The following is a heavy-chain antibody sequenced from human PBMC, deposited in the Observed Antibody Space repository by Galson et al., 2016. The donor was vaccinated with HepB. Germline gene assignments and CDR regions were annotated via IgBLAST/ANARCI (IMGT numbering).Heavy chain of an antibody. J-gene: IGHJ4*02. CDR2: ISDSGDST. V-gene: IGHV3-23*01. Sequence: SLRLSCAASGFTFSSYAMSWVRQAPGKGLEWVSAISDSGDSTYYADSVKGHFTISRDNSKNTLYLQMNSLRAEDTAVYYCARDTNWSFDYWGQGTPVTVSS. CDR3: ARDTNWSFDY. D-gene: IGHD1-1*01. CDR1: GFTFSSYA.